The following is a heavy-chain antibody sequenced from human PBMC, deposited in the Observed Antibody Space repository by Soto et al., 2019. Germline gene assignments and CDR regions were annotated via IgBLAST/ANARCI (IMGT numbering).Heavy chain of an antibody. J-gene: IGHJ4*02. Sequence: GGSLRLSCAASGFTVSSNYMSWVRQAPGKGLEWVSVIYSGGSTYYADSVKGRFTISRDNSKNTLYLQMNSLRAEDTAVYYCARDLRAAAGSAGFYYFDYWGQGTLVTVSS. V-gene: IGHV3-66*01. CDR3: ARDLRAAAGSAGFYYFDY. CDR1: GFTVSSNY. D-gene: IGHD6-13*01. CDR2: IYSGGST.